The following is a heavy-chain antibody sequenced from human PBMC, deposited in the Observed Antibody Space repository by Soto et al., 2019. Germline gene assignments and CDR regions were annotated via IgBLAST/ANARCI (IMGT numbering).Heavy chain of an antibody. CDR1: GYRFVDYY. CDR3: ARVHCGGDCRPGEWFYYYGMDV. D-gene: IGHD2-21*02. J-gene: IGHJ6*02. CDR2: INPRGGDS. Sequence: QGQLVQSGAEMKTPGASVEVSCKASGYRFVDYYIHWVRQAPGQGLEWMGIINPRGGDSRYAQKFQGRVTVTMDTSTSTVYMDLRSLTSEDTAVYYCARVHCGGDCRPGEWFYYYGMDVWGQGTTATVSS. V-gene: IGHV1-46*01.